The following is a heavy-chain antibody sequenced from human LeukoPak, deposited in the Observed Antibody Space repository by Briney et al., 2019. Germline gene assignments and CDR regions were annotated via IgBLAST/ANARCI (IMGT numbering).Heavy chain of an antibody. Sequence: GGSLRLSCAASGFTVSSNYMSWVRQAPGKGLEWVSVIYSGGSTYYADSVKGRFTISRDNSKNTLYLQMNSLRAEDTAVYYCARDGPYCSGGSCYPDYWGQGTLVTVSS. J-gene: IGHJ4*02. V-gene: IGHV3-53*01. CDR3: ARDGPYCSGGSCYPDY. D-gene: IGHD2-15*01. CDR2: IYSGGST. CDR1: GFTVSSNY.